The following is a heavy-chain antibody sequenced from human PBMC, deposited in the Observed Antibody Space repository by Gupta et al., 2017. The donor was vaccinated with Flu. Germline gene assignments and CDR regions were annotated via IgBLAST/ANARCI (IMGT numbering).Heavy chain of an antibody. CDR1: GYSISSGYY. CDR2: IYHSGST. V-gene: IGHV4-38-2*01. J-gene: IGHJ4*01. D-gene: IGHD6-13*01. CDR3: ARGGIAFHHTLFDY. Sequence: QVQLQESGPGLVKPSETLSLTCDVSGYSISSGYYWGWLRQPPGKGLEWIGSIYHSGSTYSTPSLKSRVTISLDTSKNQFSLEVTSVTAADTAVYYCARGGIAFHHTLFDYWGHGTLVTVSS.